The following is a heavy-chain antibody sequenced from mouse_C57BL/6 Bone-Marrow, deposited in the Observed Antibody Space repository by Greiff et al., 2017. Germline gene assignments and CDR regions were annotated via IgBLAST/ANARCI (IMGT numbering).Heavy chain of an antibody. CDR1: GYTFTSYW. D-gene: IGHD1-1*01. CDR3: ARDYGSSYAMDY. CDR2: IYPGSGST. Sequence: QVQLQQPGAELVKPGASVKMSCKASGYTFTSYWIPWVKQRPGQGLEWIGDIYPGSGSTNYNEKFKSKATLTVDTSSSTAYMQLSSLTSEDSAVYYCARDYGSSYAMDYWGQGTSVTVSA. V-gene: IGHV1-55*01. J-gene: IGHJ4*01.